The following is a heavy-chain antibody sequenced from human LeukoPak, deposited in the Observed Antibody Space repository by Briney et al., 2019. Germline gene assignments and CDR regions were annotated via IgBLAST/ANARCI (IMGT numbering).Heavy chain of an antibody. V-gene: IGHV4-59*08. D-gene: IGHD1-7*01. CDR3: ARGGVNWNYDY. CDR2: IYCSGNT. J-gene: IGHJ4*02. Sequence: PSETLSLTCTVSGGSISSYYWSWIRQPPGKGLEWIGYIYCSGNTNYNPSLKSRVTISVDTSKNQFSLNLSSVTAADTAIYYCARGGVNWNYDYWGQGTLVTVSS. CDR1: GGSISSYY.